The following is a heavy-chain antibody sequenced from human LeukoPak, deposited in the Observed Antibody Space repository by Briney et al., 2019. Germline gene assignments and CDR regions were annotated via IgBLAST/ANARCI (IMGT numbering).Heavy chain of an antibody. V-gene: IGHV4-59*01. CDR1: GGSISSYY. D-gene: IGHD6-13*01. Sequence: SETLSLTCTVSGGSISSYYWSWIRQPPGKGLEWIGYIYYSGSTNYNPSLKSRVTISVDTSKNQFSLKLSSVTAADTAVYYCARAGSSWYYFDYWGQGTLVTVSS. CDR2: IYYSGST. J-gene: IGHJ4*02. CDR3: ARAGSSWYYFDY.